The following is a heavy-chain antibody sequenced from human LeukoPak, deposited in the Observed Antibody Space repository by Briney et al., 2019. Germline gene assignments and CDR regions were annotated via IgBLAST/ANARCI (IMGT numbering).Heavy chain of an antibody. J-gene: IGHJ4*02. D-gene: IGHD3-3*01. CDR2: ISYDGSNK. Sequence: GGSLRLSCAASGFTFSSYWMSWVRQAPGKGLEWVAVISYDGSNKYYADSVKGRFTISRDNSKNTLYLQMNSLRAEDTAVYYCARTSSGYYIGYWGQGTLVTVSS. V-gene: IGHV3-30-3*01. CDR1: GFTFSSYW. CDR3: ARTSSGYYIGY.